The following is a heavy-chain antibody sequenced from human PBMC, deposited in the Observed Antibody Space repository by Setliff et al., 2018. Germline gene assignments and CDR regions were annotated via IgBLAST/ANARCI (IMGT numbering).Heavy chain of an antibody. J-gene: IGHJ2*01. Sequence: LRLSCEASGFSFSNYAMNWVRQAPGKGLEWVASFSSSSSYIYYADSVKGRFTVSRDNAKNSLYLQMNSLRAEDTAVYYCAREGDYDYVWGSYRYWYFDLWGRGTLVTVSS. CDR3: AREGDYDYVWGSYRYWYFDL. CDR1: GFSFSNYA. D-gene: IGHD3-16*02. CDR2: FSSSSSYI. V-gene: IGHV3-21*01.